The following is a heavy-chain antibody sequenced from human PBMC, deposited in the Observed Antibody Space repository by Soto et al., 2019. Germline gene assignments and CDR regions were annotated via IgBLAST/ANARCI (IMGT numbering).Heavy chain of an antibody. Sequence: XSVKVSCKASGYPFTSYAMHWVRQAPGQRLEWMGWINAGNGNTKYSQKFQGRVTITRDTSASTAYMELSSLRSEDTAVYYCARWTGNYGFDYWGQGTLVTVSS. CDR2: INAGNGNT. D-gene: IGHD4-4*01. CDR3: ARWTGNYGFDY. CDR1: GYPFTSYA. J-gene: IGHJ4*02. V-gene: IGHV1-3*01.